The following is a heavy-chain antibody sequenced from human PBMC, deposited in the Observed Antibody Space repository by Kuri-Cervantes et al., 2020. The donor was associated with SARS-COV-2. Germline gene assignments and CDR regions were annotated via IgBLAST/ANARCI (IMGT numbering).Heavy chain of an antibody. CDR3: VRDASAYQNYYYYYGVDI. V-gene: IGHV4-61*01. J-gene: IGHJ6*02. D-gene: IGHD2-2*01. Sequence: SEILSPTCTVFGDSVTNSHYSWSWIRQPPGKGLEWIGYIYYSGSTNYNPSLQNRVSILIDTSKNQFSLRLTSVTAAETAVYYCVRDASAYQNYYYYYGVDIWGQGTTVTVSS. CDR2: IYYSGST. CDR1: GDSVTNSHYS.